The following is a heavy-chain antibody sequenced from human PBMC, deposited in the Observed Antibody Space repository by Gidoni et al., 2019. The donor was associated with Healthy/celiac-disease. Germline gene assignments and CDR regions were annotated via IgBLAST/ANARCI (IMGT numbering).Heavy chain of an antibody. CDR1: GFTFDDYT. CDR2: ITWDGGTT. D-gene: IGHD3-3*01. CDR3: VKGAKFVRFGVWSY. J-gene: IGHJ4*02. V-gene: IGHV3-43*01. Sequence: EVQLVESGGVVVQPGGSLRLSCAASGFTFDDYTMHWVRQTPGKGLEWVSLITWDGGTTYYADSVKGRFTISRDNSKNSLYLQMNSLRTEDTAFYYCVKGAKFVRFGVWSYWGQGTLVTVSS.